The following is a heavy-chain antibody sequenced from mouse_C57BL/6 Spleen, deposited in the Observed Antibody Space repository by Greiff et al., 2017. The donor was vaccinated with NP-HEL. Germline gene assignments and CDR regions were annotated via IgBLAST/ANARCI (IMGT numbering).Heavy chain of an antibody. J-gene: IGHJ2*01. CDR2: INPGSGGT. D-gene: IGHD2-3*01. Sequence: QVQLQQSGAELVRPGTSVKVSCKASGYAFTNYLIEWVKQRPGQGLEWIGVINPGSGGTNYNEKFKGKATLTADKSSSTAYMQLSSLTSEDSAVYFCARWDGQDYFDYWGQGTTLTVSS. CDR3: ARWDGQDYFDY. CDR1: GYAFTNYL. V-gene: IGHV1-54*01.